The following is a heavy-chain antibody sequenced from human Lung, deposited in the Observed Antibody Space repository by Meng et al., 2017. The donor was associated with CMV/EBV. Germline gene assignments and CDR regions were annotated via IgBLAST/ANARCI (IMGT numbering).Heavy chain of an antibody. CDR2: ITSSGDRK. CDR1: GFTFSDEY. J-gene: IGHJ4*02. CDR3: ARITGSSWLSFYFDY. V-gene: IGHV3-11*01. D-gene: IGHD6-13*01. Sequence: GGSLRLSCAPSGFTFSDEYMSWIRQAPGKGLEWVSYITSSGDRKYYADSVKGRFTISRDNAKNSLYLQLNSLRAEDTAVYFCARITGSSWLSFYFDYWGQGTLVTVSS.